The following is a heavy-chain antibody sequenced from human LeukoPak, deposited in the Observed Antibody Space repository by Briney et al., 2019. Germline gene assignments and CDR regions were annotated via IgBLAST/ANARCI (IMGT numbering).Heavy chain of an antibody. CDR2: INPNNCGT. V-gene: IGHV1-2*02. Sequence: GASVKVSCKASGYTFTGYYMHWVRQAPGQGLEWVGWINPNNCGTNYAQKFQGRVTMTRDTSISTAYMELNSLRADDTAVYYCARDTSYDILPGYYGAFDIWGQGTMLTVSS. CDR3: ARDTSYDILPGYYGAFDI. J-gene: IGHJ3*02. D-gene: IGHD3-9*01. CDR1: GYTFTGYY.